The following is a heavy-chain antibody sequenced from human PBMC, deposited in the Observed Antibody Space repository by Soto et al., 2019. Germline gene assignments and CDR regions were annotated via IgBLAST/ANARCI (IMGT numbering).Heavy chain of an antibody. CDR3: AKHLGDYVDYPNCFDP. D-gene: IGHD4-17*01. CDR1: RFTFGTYA. Sequence: PGGSLRLSCAASRFTFGTYAMSWVRQAPGKGLEWVSTGRGDMTYYADSVKGRFFVSRDKSTNTLYLQMNSLRAEDTAIYFCAKHLGDYVDYPNCFDPWDQGTLVTVSS. V-gene: IGHV3-23*01. J-gene: IGHJ5*02. CDR2: GRGDMT.